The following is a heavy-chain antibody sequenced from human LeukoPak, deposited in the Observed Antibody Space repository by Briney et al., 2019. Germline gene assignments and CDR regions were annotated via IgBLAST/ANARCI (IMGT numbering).Heavy chain of an antibody. CDR3: ARDGAYSYGSGGRWFDP. Sequence: SETLSLTCTVSGGSISSYYWSWIRQPPGKGLEWIGYIYYSGSTNYNPSLKSRVTISVDTSKNQFSLKLSSVTAADTAVYYCARDGAYSYGSGGRWFDPWGQGTLVTVSS. CDR1: GGSISSYY. V-gene: IGHV4-59*01. D-gene: IGHD3-10*01. J-gene: IGHJ5*02. CDR2: IYYSGST.